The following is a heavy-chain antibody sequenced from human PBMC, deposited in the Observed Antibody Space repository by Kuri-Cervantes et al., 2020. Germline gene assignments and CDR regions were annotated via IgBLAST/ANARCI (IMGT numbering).Heavy chain of an antibody. CDR2: ISYDGSNK. Sequence: LSLTCAASGFTFSSYAMHWVRQAPGKGLEWVAVISYDGSNKYYADSVKGRFTISRDNSKNTLYLQMNSLRAEDTAVYYCARDIYDSSGYYPDYWGQGTLVTVSS. J-gene: IGHJ4*02. D-gene: IGHD3-22*01. V-gene: IGHV3-30*07. CDR1: GFTFSSYA. CDR3: ARDIYDSSGYYPDY.